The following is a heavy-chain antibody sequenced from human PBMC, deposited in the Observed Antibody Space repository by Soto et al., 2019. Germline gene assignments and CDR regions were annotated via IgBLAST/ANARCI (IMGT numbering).Heavy chain of an antibody. Sequence: PGGSLRLSCAVSGFTFSDYYMSWTRQAPGKGLEWVSYISSRGSSIYYADSVKGRFTISRDNAKNSLYLQMNGLRAEDTAGYYCARGYYDFWSGYYISPYGMDVWGQGTTVTVSS. D-gene: IGHD3-3*01. CDR3: ARGYYDFWSGYYISPYGMDV. V-gene: IGHV3-11*01. CDR1: GFTFSDYY. J-gene: IGHJ6*02. CDR2: ISSRGSSI.